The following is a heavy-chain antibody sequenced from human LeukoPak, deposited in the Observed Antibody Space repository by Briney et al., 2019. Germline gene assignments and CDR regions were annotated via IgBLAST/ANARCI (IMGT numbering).Heavy chain of an antibody. CDR3: ASGGAYFNY. Sequence: ASVKVSCKASGYTFTDHYMHWVRQAPGQGLEWMGWVIPNSGGTHYAQNFQGRVTMTRDTSISTAYMELSRLTSDDTAVYYCASGGAYFNYWGQGALVTVSS. CDR2: VIPNSGGT. CDR1: GYTFTDHY. V-gene: IGHV1-2*02. J-gene: IGHJ4*02. D-gene: IGHD2-21*01.